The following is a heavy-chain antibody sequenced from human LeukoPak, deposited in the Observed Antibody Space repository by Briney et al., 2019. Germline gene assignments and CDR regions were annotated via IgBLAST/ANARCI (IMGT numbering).Heavy chain of an antibody. V-gene: IGHV4-39*01. CDR1: GGSISSSSYY. CDR2: IYYSGST. D-gene: IGHD1-7*01. J-gene: IGHJ6*02. Sequence: PSETLSLTCTVSGGSISSSSYYWGWIRQPPGKGLEWIGSIYYSGSTYYNPSLKSRVTISVDTSKNQFSLKLSSVTAADTAVYYCARGPWITGTTLKDGMDVWGQGTTVTVSS. CDR3: ARGPWITGTTLKDGMDV.